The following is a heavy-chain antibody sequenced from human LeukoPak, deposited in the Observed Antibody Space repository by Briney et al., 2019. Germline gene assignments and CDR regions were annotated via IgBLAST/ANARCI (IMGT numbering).Heavy chain of an antibody. CDR3: ARHDYGDYVSSWFDP. J-gene: IGHJ5*02. CDR2: IYYSGST. Sequence: PSETLSLTCTVSGGSINSYYWSWIRQPPGKGLEWLGYIYYSGSTNYNPSLKSRVTISVDTSKDRFSLKLSSVTAADTAVYYCARHDYGDYVSSWFDPWGQGTLVTVSS. V-gene: IGHV4-59*08. D-gene: IGHD4-17*01. CDR1: GGSINSYY.